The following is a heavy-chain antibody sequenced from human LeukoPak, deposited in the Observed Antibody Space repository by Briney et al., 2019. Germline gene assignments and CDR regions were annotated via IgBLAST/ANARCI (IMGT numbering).Heavy chain of an antibody. D-gene: IGHD3-22*01. CDR3: ARDSRGYYDSSGYFDH. J-gene: IGHJ4*02. Sequence: SETLSLTCTVSGDSVSSDSYYWSWIRQPPGKGLEWIGYIYYSGTTKQNPSLKSRVTLSVDTSKNQLYLKLNSVTAADTAVYYCARDSRGYYDSSGYFDHWGQGTLVTVSS. CDR2: IYYSGTT. V-gene: IGHV4-61*01. CDR1: GDSVSSDSYY.